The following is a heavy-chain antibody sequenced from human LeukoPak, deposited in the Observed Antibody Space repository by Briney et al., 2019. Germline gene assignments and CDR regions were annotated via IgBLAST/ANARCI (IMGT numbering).Heavy chain of an antibody. CDR2: ISSSSSYI. CDR3: ALRYGSGSYYSY. D-gene: IGHD3-10*01. Sequence: GGSLRLSCAASGFTFSSYSMNWVRQAPGKGLEWVSSISSSSSYIYYADSVKGRFTISRDNSKNTLYLQMNSLRAGDTAVYYCALRYGSGSYYSYWGQGTLVTVSS. CDR1: GFTFSSYS. J-gene: IGHJ4*02. V-gene: IGHV3-21*04.